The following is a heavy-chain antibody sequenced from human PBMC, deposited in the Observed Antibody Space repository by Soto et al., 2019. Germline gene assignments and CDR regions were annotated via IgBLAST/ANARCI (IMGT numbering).Heavy chain of an antibody. CDR1: GYSFTTYW. CDR2: IDPSDSYT. J-gene: IGHJ5*02. Sequence: GESLKISCKGSGYSFTTYWISWVRQMPGKGLEWMGRIDPSDSYTNYSPSFQGHVTISADKSIAAAHLQSSRLQASDTARYYCASQTQWLVQNWFDPWGQGTLVTVS. CDR3: ASQTQWLVQNWFDP. D-gene: IGHD6-19*01. V-gene: IGHV5-10-1*01.